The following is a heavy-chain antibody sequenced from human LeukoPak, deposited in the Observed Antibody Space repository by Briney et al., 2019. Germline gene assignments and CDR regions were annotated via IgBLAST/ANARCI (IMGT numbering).Heavy chain of an antibody. V-gene: IGHV3-21*01. D-gene: IGHD3-10*01. Sequence: GGSLRLSCAASGFTFSSYSMNWVRQAPGKGLEWVSSISSSSSYIYYADSVKGRFTISRDNAKNSLYLQMNSLRAEDTAVYYCARDTHGSGSPLSWGQGTLVTVSS. CDR1: GFTFSSYS. J-gene: IGHJ4*02. CDR2: ISSSSSYI. CDR3: ARDTHGSGSPLS.